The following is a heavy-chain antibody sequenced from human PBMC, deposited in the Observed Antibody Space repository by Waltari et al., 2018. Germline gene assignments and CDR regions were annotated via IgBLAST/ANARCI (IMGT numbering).Heavy chain of an antibody. CDR3: ARAGVYSSTWNGVYYYMAV. CDR2: INHSGST. V-gene: IGHV4-34*01. J-gene: IGHJ6*03. CDR1: GESFSSYY. D-gene: IGHD6-13*01. Sequence: QVQLQQWGAGLLKPSETLSLTCAVYGESFSSYYWSWIRQPPGTGLEWIGEINHSGSTNYNSSLKSRVTISIDTSRNQFSLQLSSVTAADTALYFCARAGVYSSTWNGVYYYMAVWGKGTTVTVSS.